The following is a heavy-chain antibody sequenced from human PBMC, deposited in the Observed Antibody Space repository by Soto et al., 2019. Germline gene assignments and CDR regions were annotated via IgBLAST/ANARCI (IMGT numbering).Heavy chain of an antibody. CDR2: ISAYNGNT. J-gene: IGHJ4*02. Sequence: QVQLVQSGAEVKKPGASVKVSCKASGYTFTSYGISWVRQAPGQGLEWMGWISAYNGNTNYAQKLQGRVTMTTDTSTSTAYMELRSLRSDDTAVYYFARGVPRYCSSTSCSTAFDYWVQGTLVTVSS. CDR1: GYTFTSYG. V-gene: IGHV1-18*04. CDR3: ARGVPRYCSSTSCSTAFDY. D-gene: IGHD2-2*01.